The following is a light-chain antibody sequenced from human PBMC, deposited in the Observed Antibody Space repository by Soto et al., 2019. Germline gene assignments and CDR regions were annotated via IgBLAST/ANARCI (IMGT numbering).Light chain of an antibody. J-gene: IGLJ2*01. CDR3: SSYTSSSV. CDR1: SSDVGGYNY. Sequence: QSALTQPPSVSGSPGQSITISCTGTSSDVGGYNYVSWYQQHPGKAPKLMIYDVSNRPSGVSNRFSGSKSGNTASLTISGLQAEDEADYYCSSYTSSSVFGGGTKLTVL. V-gene: IGLV2-14*01. CDR2: DVS.